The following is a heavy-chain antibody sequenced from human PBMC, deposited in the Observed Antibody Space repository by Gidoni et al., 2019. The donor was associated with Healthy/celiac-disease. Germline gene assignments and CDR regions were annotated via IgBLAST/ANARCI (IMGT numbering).Heavy chain of an antibody. Sequence: QVQLQESGPGLVKPSETLSLTCTVSGGSISSYYWSWIRQPAGKGLEWIGRIYTSGSTNYNPSLKSRVTMSVDTSKNQFSLKLGSVTAADTAVYYCARERRVVVVPAATYPDYWGQGTLVTVSS. J-gene: IGHJ4*02. D-gene: IGHD2-2*01. CDR2: IYTSGST. CDR1: GGSISSYY. CDR3: ARERRVVVVPAATYPDY. V-gene: IGHV4-4*07.